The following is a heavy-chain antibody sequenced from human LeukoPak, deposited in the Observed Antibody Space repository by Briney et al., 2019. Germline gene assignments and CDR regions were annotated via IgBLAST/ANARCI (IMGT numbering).Heavy chain of an antibody. CDR2: INSDGIST. CDR3: TTAGSGLYYYYYGMDV. V-gene: IGHV3-74*01. CDR1: GFSFSSYW. D-gene: IGHD3-10*01. Sequence: GGSLRLSCAASGFSFSSYWIHWVRQAPGKGLVWVSRINSDGISTTYADSVKGRFTVSRDDSKNTLYLQMNSLKTEDTAVYYCTTAGSGLYYYYYGMDVWGQGTTVTVSS. J-gene: IGHJ6*02.